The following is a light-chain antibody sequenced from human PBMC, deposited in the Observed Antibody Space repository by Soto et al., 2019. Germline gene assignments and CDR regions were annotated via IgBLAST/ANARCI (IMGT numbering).Light chain of an antibody. CDR1: QSVSSY. CDR2: DAS. V-gene: IGKV3-20*01. J-gene: IGKJ2*01. Sequence: EIVLTQSPGTLSFSPFERDTPSXRPIQSVSSYLAWYQQKPGQAPRLLIYDASNRATGIPDRFSGSGSGTDFTLTISRLEPEDFAVYFCQLYGSSPPRYTFGQGTKVDIK. CDR3: QLYGSSPPRYT.